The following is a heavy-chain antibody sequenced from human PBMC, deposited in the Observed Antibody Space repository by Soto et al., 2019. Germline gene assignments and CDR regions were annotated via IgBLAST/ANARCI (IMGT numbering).Heavy chain of an antibody. CDR1: GFTFSSYA. V-gene: IGHV3-23*01. CDR3: AKDSSSWYDVSYFDY. CDR2: ISGSGGST. D-gene: IGHD6-13*01. Sequence: GGSLRLSCAASGFTFSSYAMSWVRQAPGKGLEWVSAISGSGGSTYYADSVKGRFTISRDNSKNTLYLQMNSLRAEDTAVYYCAKDSSSWYDVSYFDYWGQGTLVTVSS. J-gene: IGHJ4*02.